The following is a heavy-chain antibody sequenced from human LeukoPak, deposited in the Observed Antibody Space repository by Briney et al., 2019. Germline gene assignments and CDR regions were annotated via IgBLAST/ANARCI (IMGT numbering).Heavy chain of an antibody. V-gene: IGHV3-53*01. CDR3: ARDLGGATQFDY. J-gene: IGHJ4*02. CDR2: IYSGGNT. D-gene: IGHD3-16*01. Sequence: GGSLRLSCAASGFTVSINYMGWVRQAPGKGLEWVSVIYSGGNTYYADSVKGRFTISRENAKNSLYLQMNSLRAGDTAVYYCARDLGGATQFDYWGQGTLVTVSS. CDR1: GFTVSINY.